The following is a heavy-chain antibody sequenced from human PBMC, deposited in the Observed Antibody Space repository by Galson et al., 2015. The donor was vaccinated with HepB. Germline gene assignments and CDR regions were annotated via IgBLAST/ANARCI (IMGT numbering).Heavy chain of an antibody. D-gene: IGHD7-27*01. J-gene: IGHJ4*02. CDR1: GFTFNDYN. CDR3: ARDPPLGAPFDY. Sequence: SLRLSCAASGFTFNDYNMIWVRQGPGKGLEWVSSISSDSSYIYYADSVRGRFTISRDNAKNSLYLQMNNLRVEDTAIYYCARDPPLGAPFDYWGQGTLVTVSS. CDR2: ISSDSSYI. V-gene: IGHV3-21*01.